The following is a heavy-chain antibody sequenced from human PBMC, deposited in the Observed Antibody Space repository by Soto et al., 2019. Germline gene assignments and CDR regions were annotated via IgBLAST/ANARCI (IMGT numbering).Heavy chain of an antibody. J-gene: IGHJ4*02. CDR2: INPNSGGT. CDR1: GYTFTGYY. Sequence: GASVKVSCKASGYTFTGYYMHWVRQAPGQGLEWMGWINPNSGGTNYAQKFQGWVTMTRDMSISTAYMELSRLRSDDTAVYYCARDLGGIHFDYWGQGTLVTVSS. D-gene: IGHD2-15*01. CDR3: ARDLGGIHFDY. V-gene: IGHV1-2*04.